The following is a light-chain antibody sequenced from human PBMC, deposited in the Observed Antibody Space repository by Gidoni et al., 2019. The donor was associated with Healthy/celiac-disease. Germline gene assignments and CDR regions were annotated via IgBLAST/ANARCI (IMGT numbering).Light chain of an antibody. CDR3: QQGLT. V-gene: IGKV1-5*03. CDR2: KAS. CDR1: QRISSW. J-gene: IGKJ4*01. Sequence: DIQMTQSPSTRSASVGDRVTITCRASQRISSWLAWYQQKPGKAPKLLIYKASSLESGVPSRFSGRGSGTAFTLTISRLPPDDFATYYCQQGLTFGGGTKVEIK.